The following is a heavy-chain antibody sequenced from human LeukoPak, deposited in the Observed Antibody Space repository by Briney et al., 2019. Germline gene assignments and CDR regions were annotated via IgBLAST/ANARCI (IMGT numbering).Heavy chain of an antibody. D-gene: IGHD3-10*01. Sequence: GASVKVSCKASGYTFTGYYMHWVRQAPGQGLEWMGWINPNSGNTGYAQKFQGRVTMTRNTSISTAYMELSSLRSEDTAVYYCARGSSDLDYWGQGTLVTVSS. CDR3: ARGSSDLDY. CDR2: INPNSGNT. V-gene: IGHV1-8*02. J-gene: IGHJ4*02. CDR1: GYTFTGYY.